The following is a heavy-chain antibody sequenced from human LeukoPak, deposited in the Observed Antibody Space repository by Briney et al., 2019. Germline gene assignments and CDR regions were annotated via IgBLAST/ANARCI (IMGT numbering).Heavy chain of an antibody. CDR1: GFTVSSNY. J-gene: IGHJ4*02. D-gene: IGHD4/OR15-4a*01. Sequence: PGGSLRLSCAASGFTVSSNYMSWVRQAPGKGLEWVSAISGSGGSTYYADSVKGRFTISRDNSKNTLYLQMNSLRAEDTAVYYCAKGQLTYSGYWGQGTLVTVSS. CDR3: AKGQLTYSGY. CDR2: ISGSGGST. V-gene: IGHV3-23*01.